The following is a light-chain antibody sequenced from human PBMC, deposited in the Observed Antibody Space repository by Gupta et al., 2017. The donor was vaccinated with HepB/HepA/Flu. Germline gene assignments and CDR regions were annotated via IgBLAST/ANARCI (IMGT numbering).Light chain of an antibody. CDR1: SSNIGNNY. CDR3: GTWDSSLSAGVV. CDR2: DNN. V-gene: IGLV1-51*01. Sequence: QSVFMQPPPVSAAPGQTVAISRSRSSSNIGNNYVSWYQQLPGTAPKLLIYDNNKRPSGIPDRFSGSKSGTSATLGITGLQTGDEADYYCGTWDSSLSAGVVFGGGTKLTVL. J-gene: IGLJ2*01.